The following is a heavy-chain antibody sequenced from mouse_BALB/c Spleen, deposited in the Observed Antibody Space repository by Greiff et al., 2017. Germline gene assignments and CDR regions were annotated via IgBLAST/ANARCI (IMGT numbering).Heavy chain of an antibody. D-gene: IGHD1-3*01. CDR2: IYPGDGDT. Sequence: QVQLQQSGPELVKPGASVKISCKASGYAFSSSWMNWVKQRPGQGLEWIGRIYPGDGDTNYNGKFKGKATLTADKSSSTAYMQLSSLTSVDSAVYFCARALGLYTDYWGQGTSVTVSS. V-gene: IGHV1-82*01. CDR1: GYAFSSSW. CDR3: ARALGLYTDY. J-gene: IGHJ4*01.